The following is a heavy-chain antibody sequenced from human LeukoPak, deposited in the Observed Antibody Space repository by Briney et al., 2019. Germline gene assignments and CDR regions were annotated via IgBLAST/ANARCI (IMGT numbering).Heavy chain of an antibody. CDR1: GGSISSTTYY. D-gene: IGHD1-26*01. CDR2: IYYNGNT. J-gene: IGHJ4*02. V-gene: IGHV4-39*01. Sequence: SEALSLTCTVSGGSISSTTYYWGWIRQPPGKGLEWIGSIYYNGNTYYNPSLKSRVTISADTSKDQFSLKLTSVTAADTAVYYCARSTSGLYSWADTWSQGSRVTVSS. CDR3: ARSTSGLYSWADT.